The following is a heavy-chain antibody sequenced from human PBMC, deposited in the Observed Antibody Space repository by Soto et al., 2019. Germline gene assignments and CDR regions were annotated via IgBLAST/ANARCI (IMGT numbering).Heavy chain of an antibody. Sequence: GGSLRLSCASSVFAFSNYAMHWVRQAPGKGLEWVSSISTSIDATYYADSVKGRFTISRDDSKNTLYLQMNSLRAEDSAVYYCVKDRTVAARKFDDWGQGTQVTVFS. D-gene: IGHD6-6*01. CDR3: VKDRTVAARKFDD. V-gene: IGHV3-23*01. CDR2: ISTSIDAT. CDR1: VFAFSNYA. J-gene: IGHJ4*02.